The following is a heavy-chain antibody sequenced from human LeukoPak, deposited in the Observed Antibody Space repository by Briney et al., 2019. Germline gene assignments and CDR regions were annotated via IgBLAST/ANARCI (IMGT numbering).Heavy chain of an antibody. D-gene: IGHD6-13*01. Sequence: SETLSLTCTVSGGSISSAGYYWSWIRQPPGKGLEWIGEINHSGSTNYNPSLKSRVTISVDTSKNQFSLKLSSVTAADTAVYYCARGHIAAAGTDWFDPWGQGTLVTVSS. CDR3: ARGHIAAAGTDWFDP. V-gene: IGHV4-34*01. CDR2: INHSGST. J-gene: IGHJ5*02. CDR1: GGSISSAGYY.